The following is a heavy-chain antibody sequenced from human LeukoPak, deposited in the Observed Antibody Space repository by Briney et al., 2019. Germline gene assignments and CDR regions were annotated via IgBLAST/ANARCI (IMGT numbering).Heavy chain of an antibody. Sequence: PGGSLRLSCAASGFIFTDYDLHWVRQPPGKGLEWVSVFGIAGDTYYADSVKGRFTISRDVAKNSLYLQMNNLRAGDTAVYYCVRTNGGTYYDYWGQGTLVTVHS. CDR1: GFIFTDYD. J-gene: IGHJ4*02. CDR3: VRTNGGTYYDY. V-gene: IGHV3-13*01. D-gene: IGHD1-26*01. CDR2: FGIAGDT.